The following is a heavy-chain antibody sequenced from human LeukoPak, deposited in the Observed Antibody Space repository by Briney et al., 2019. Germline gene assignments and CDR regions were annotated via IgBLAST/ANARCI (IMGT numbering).Heavy chain of an antibody. D-gene: IGHD2-2*02. CDR2: MNPNSGNT. J-gene: IGHJ4*02. V-gene: IGHV1-8*03. Sequence: ASVKVSCKASGGTFSSYAINWVRQATGQGLEWMGWMNPNSGNTGYAQKFQGRLTITRDTSTNTAYMELSSLRSEDTAVYYCARGLTYCSTTSCYTIDYWGQGTLVTVSS. CDR1: GGTFSSYA. CDR3: ARGLTYCSTTSCYTIDY.